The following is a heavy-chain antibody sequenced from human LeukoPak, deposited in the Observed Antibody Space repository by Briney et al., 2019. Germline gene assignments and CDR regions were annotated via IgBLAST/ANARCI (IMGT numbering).Heavy chain of an antibody. CDR1: GGSMNDYY. Sequence: SETLSLTCTVSGGSMNDYYWYWIRQPAGKGLECIGRIYANGATNYNASLKSRITMSVDTSKTQFSLTLNSVTAAYSAVYYCARLYCRGGNCYSYFDSWGRGTLVTVSS. V-gene: IGHV4-4*07. J-gene: IGHJ4*02. CDR2: IYANGAT. D-gene: IGHD2-15*01. CDR3: ARLYCRGGNCYSYFDS.